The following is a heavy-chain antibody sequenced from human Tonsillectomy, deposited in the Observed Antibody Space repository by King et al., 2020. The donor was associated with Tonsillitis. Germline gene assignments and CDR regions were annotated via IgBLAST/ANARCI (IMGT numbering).Heavy chain of an antibody. CDR3: AKDSTYYYYSSGPVPDY. CDR1: GFTFSSYG. J-gene: IGHJ4*02. CDR2: ISYDGSEK. V-gene: IGHV3-30*18. Sequence: VQLVESGGGVVQPGRSLRLSCAASGFTFSSYGMHWVRQAPGKGLEWVAVISYDGSEKYYADSVKGRFTISRDNSKNTLYLQLNSLRAEDTAVYYCAKDSTYYYYSSGPVPDYWGQGTLVTVSS. D-gene: IGHD3-22*01.